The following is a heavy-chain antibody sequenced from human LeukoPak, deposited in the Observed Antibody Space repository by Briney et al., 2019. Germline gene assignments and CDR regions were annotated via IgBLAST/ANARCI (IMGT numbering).Heavy chain of an antibody. Sequence: ASVKVSCKASGYTFSNNDINWVRQATGQGLEWMGWMNPISGNTGFAQKFQGRVTITRITSISTAYMEMSSLRSDDTAVYYCVRGAKCSGADCYSTKEYVYYFDYWGQGTLVTVSS. D-gene: IGHD2-21*02. CDR3: VRGAKCSGADCYSTKEYVYYFDY. J-gene: IGHJ4*02. V-gene: IGHV1-8*03. CDR2: MNPISGNT. CDR1: GYTFSNND.